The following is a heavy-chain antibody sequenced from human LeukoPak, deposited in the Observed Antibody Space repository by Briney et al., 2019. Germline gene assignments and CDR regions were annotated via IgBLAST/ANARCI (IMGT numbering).Heavy chain of an antibody. V-gene: IGHV4-61*02. CDR1: GGSISSGSYY. Sequence: PSETLSLTCTVSGGSISSGSYYWSWIRQPAGKGLEWIGRIYTSGSTNYNPSLKSRVTMSVDTSKNQFSLKLSSVTAAATAVYYCAREGIAATPLWYFDLWGRGTLVTVSS. CDR3: AREGIAATPLWYFDL. J-gene: IGHJ2*01. CDR2: IYTSGST. D-gene: IGHD6-6*01.